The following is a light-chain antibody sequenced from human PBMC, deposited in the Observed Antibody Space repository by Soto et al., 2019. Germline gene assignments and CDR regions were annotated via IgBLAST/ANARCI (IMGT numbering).Light chain of an antibody. CDR2: DAS. J-gene: IGKJ1*01. CDR1: QSISNW. CDR3: PQYNWYRGT. V-gene: IGKV1-5*01. Sequence: DIQMTHSPSTMSASVGDRVTITCPASQSISNWLAWYPQTPGKAPKLVIYDASSLESGVPSRVSCRGAGPAFTRTISSLQPDDVQTDCCPQYNWYRGTFCQGTKVDI.